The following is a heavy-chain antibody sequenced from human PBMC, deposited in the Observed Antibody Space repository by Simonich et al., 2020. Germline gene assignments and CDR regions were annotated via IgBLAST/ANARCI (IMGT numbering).Heavy chain of an antibody. CDR3: ARVRFEAFDI. CDR2: ITPNSCGT. V-gene: IGHV1-2*02. CDR1: GYTFTGYS. J-gene: IGHJ3*02. Sequence: QVQLVQSGAEVKKPGASVTVSCKASGYTFTGYSMHWVRQAPGQGLELRGWITPNSCGTNYAQTFQGRVTVTRDTSISTAYMELSRLRSDDTAVYYCARVRFEAFDIWGQGTMVTVSS.